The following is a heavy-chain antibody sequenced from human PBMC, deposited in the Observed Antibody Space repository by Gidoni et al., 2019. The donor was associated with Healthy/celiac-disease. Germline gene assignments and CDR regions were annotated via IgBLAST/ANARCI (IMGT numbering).Heavy chain of an antibody. CDR3: ARLTAPITGKFSETPRGYYYMDV. CDR1: GGSFSGYY. J-gene: IGHJ6*03. CDR2: INHSGST. D-gene: IGHD1-20*01. Sequence: QVQLQQWGAGLLKPSETLSLTCAVYGGSFSGYYWSWIRQPPGKGLEWIGEINHSGSTNYNPSLKSRVTISVDTSKNQFSLKLSSVTAADTAVYYCARLTAPITGKFSETPRGYYYMDVWGKGTTVTVSS. V-gene: IGHV4-34*01.